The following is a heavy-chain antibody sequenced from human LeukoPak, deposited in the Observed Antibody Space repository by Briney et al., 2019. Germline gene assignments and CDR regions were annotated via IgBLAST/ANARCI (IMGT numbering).Heavy chain of an antibody. CDR1: GYTFTSYD. CDR2: IIPIFGTA. CDR3: AIPAALSEYYFDY. D-gene: IGHD2-2*01. Sequence: GASVKVSCKASGYTFTSYDINWVRQAPGQGLEWMGGIIPIFGTANYAQKFQGRVTITADESTSTAYMELSSLRSEDTAVYYCAIPAALSEYYFDYWGQGTLVTVSS. J-gene: IGHJ4*02. V-gene: IGHV1-69*13.